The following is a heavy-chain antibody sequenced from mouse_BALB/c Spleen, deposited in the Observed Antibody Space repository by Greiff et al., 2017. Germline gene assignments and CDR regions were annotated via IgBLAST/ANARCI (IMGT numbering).Heavy chain of an antibody. CDR2: IYPGDGDT. Sequence: VKLQESGPELVKPGASVKISCKASGYAFSSSWMNWVKQRPGQGLEWIGRIYPGDGDTNYNGKFKGKATLTADKSSSTAYMQLSSLTSVDSAVYFCARNDYDLWYFDVWGAGTTVTVSS. J-gene: IGHJ1*01. CDR1: GYAFSSSW. V-gene: IGHV1-82*01. D-gene: IGHD2-4*01. CDR3: ARNDYDLWYFDV.